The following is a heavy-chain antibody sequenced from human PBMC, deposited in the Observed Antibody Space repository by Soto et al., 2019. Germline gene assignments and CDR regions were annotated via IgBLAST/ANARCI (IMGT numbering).Heavy chain of an antibody. CDR2: VNPVSGDT. CDR3: VREPGGVATPGDDY. Sequence: QVQLVQSGAAVKKPGASVKVSCEASGYPFTSFDITWVRQAARQGLEWMGWVNPVSGDTAFAQRLQDRITMSRPPSTNTGYMALSRLTSADTAVYYCVREPGGVATPGDDYWGQGALVTVSS. V-gene: IGHV1-8*01. D-gene: IGHD1-1*01. J-gene: IGHJ4*02. CDR1: GYPFTSFD.